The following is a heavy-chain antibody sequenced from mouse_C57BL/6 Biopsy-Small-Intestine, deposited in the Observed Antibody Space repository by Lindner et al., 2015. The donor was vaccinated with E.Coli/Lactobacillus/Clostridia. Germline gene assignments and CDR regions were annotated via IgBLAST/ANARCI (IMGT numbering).Heavy chain of an antibody. CDR1: GYMFTGYY. Sequence: SVKVSCKASGYMFTGYYIQWVRQAPGQGLEWMGRIIPILPLANYAQKFQDRVTISADKLTTTSYMELRSLRSEDTAVYYCARVSASNLDDAFDIWGQGTLVTVSS. J-gene: IGHJ3*01. D-gene: IGHD3-1*01. CDR2: IIPILPLA. CDR3: ARVSASNLDDAFDI. V-gene: IGHV1-74*01.